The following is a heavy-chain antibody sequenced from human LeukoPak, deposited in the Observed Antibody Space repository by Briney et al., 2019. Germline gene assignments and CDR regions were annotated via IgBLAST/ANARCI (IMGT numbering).Heavy chain of an antibody. CDR1: GCSISRYY. V-gene: IGHV4-4*07. CDR3: ARAGIVVVPAAIHYNWFDP. J-gene: IGHJ5*02. CDR2: IYTSRST. D-gene: IGHD2-2*01. Sequence: SEILSLTCIVSGCSISRYYWSWLRQPAGKGLDWIGRIYTSRSTNYNPSLKSRVTMSVDTSKNQFSLKLSSVTAADTAVYYCARAGIVVVPAAIHYNWFDPWGQGTLVTVSS.